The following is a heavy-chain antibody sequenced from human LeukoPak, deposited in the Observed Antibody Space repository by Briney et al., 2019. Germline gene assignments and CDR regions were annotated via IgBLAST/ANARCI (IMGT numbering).Heavy chain of an antibody. CDR1: GFSYSGYS. J-gene: IGHJ4*02. D-gene: IGHD4-11*01. V-gene: IGHV3-64D*09. Sequence: PGGSLRLSCTASGFSYSGYSMHWVRQAPGKGLEWVSGIQRDGSSPTYADSVKGRFTISRDNSKNTLYLQMSSLRAEDTAVYYCVSDYSNGYWGQGTLVTVSS. CDR2: IQRDGSSP. CDR3: VSDYSNGY.